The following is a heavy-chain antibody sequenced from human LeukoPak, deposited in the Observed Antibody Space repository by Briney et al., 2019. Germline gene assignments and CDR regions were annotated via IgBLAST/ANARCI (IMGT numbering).Heavy chain of an antibody. CDR3: ARTGGAGLDH. V-gene: IGHV3-21*04. Sequence: PGGSLRLSCAASGFTFGSYSMNWVRQTPERGLEWLSFISTTGTFIKYADSVRGRFNVSRDNAKNSLYLHMNALRVEDTATYYCARTGGAGLDHCGQGTLVIVSS. D-gene: IGHD2-21*01. CDR2: ISTTGTFI. CDR1: GFTFGSYS. J-gene: IGHJ4*02.